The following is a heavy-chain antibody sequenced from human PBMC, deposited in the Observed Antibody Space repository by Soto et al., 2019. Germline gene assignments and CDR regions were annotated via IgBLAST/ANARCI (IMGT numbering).Heavy chain of an antibody. Sequence: PATLYLTCTVSGDAVTSGKYYWSLIRKPPGEVQGWTGHIHYSGSTNYSPSLKSRGTISLDTSNNQCSPKVTSVTDADTAVYYCAMIPVDTYMIYWFDPWGQGTLVTVSS. V-gene: IGHV4-61*01. CDR2: IHYSGST. CDR3: AMIPVDTYMIYWFDP. J-gene: IGHJ5*01. D-gene: IGHD3-16*01. CDR1: GDAVTSGKYY.